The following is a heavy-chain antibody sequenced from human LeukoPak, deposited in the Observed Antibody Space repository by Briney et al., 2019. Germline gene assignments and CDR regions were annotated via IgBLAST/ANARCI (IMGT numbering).Heavy chain of an antibody. CDR2: IYYSGST. J-gene: IGHJ5*02. V-gene: IGHV4-39*07. CDR3: TRGSGRFDP. Sequence: SETLSLTCTVSGGSISSSSYYWGWIRQPPGKGLEWIGSIYYSGSTYYNPSLRSRVTISVDTSKNQFSLKLSSVTAADTAVYYCTRGSGRFDPWGQGTLVTVSS. CDR1: GGSISSSSYY. D-gene: IGHD3-10*01.